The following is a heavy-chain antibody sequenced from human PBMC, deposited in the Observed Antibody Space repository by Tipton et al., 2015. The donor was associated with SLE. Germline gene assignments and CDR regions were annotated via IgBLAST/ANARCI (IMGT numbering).Heavy chain of an antibody. CDR2: INWNGGST. CDR1: GFTFSSYA. Sequence: SLRLSCAASGFTFSSYAMHWVRQAPGKGLEWVSGINWNGGSTGYADSVKGRFTISRDNAKNSLYLQMNSLRAEDTALYYCARRNGGSYYYGMDVWGQGTTVTVSS. V-gene: IGHV3-20*04. J-gene: IGHJ6*02. CDR3: ARRNGGSYYYGMDV. D-gene: IGHD2-15*01.